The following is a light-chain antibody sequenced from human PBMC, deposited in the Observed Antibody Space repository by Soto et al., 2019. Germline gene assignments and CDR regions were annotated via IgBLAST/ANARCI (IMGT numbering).Light chain of an antibody. CDR1: QSLLYNTTYNY. J-gene: IGKJ5*01. Sequence: EIVMTQSPLTLPVTPGEPASISCSSSQSLLYNTTYNYLDWYVQRPGQSHPILIYFGDNRAPGVPDRFSGSGSGTDFTMKINRGEAEDVGTDYCMQSVESLTVGQWKRL. V-gene: IGKV2-28*01. CDR3: MQSVESLT. CDR2: FGD.